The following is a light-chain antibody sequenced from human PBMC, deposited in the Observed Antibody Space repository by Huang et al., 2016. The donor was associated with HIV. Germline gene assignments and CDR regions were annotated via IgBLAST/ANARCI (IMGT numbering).Light chain of an antibody. CDR3: QQYNNWPPLT. Sequence: EVVIMQSPAILSVSPGERATLSCRASQNVNTDLAWYKHNPGQAPRLLLYGASTRATGIPARFSDNGSETEFTLTISSLRSEDFAIYYCQQYNNWPPLTFGGGTKVEIK. CDR1: QNVNTD. V-gene: IGKV3-15*01. CDR2: GAS. J-gene: IGKJ4*01.